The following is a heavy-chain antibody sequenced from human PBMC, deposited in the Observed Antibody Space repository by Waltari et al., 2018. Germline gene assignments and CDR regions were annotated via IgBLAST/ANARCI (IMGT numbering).Heavy chain of an antibody. Sequence: QVQLVESGGGVVQPGRSLRLSCAASGFTFSSYTMHWVRQAPGKGREWVAVISYDGSNKYYADAVKGRFTISRDNSKNTLYLQMNSLRAEDTAVYYCARDGGQYYYYGMDVWGQGTTVTVSS. CDR3: ARDGGQYYYYGMDV. V-gene: IGHV3-30*01. D-gene: IGHD3-16*01. J-gene: IGHJ6*02. CDR2: ISYDGSNK. CDR1: GFTFSSYT.